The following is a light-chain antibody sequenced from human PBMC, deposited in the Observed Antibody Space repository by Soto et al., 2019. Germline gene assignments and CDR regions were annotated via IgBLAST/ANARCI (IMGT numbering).Light chain of an antibody. CDR1: RNDVGDYNF. J-gene: IGLJ1*01. V-gene: IGLV2-14*03. CDR2: DVI. Sequence: CRSRWSSFNIYKNGTRNDVGDYNFVSWYQQHPGKAPKVMIYDVINRPSGVSNRFSGSKSGNTASLTISGLQAEDEADYYCSSYTGSSTYVFGTGTKVTVL. CDR3: SSYTGSSTYV.